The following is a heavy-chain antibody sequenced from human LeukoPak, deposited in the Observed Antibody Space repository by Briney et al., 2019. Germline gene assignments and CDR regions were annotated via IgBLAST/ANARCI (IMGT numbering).Heavy chain of an antibody. CDR3: ARVGYSSSGNYYNDRGAFDY. CDR1: GGSFSPYY. CDR2: INHSRST. D-gene: IGHD3-10*01. V-gene: IGHV4-34*01. Sequence: SETLSLTCAVYGGSFSPYYWSWIRQSPDKGLEWIGEINHSRSTNYNPSLKSRVTISVDTSKNQFSLKLSSVTAADTAVYYCARVGYSSSGNYYNDRGAFDYWGQGTLVTVSS. J-gene: IGHJ4*02.